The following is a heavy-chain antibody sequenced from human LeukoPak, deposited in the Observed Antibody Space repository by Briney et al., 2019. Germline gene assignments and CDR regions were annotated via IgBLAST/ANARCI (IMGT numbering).Heavy chain of an antibody. D-gene: IGHD4-11*01. J-gene: IGHJ5*02. Sequence: GTSLRLSCDTSGFTFSHFGMHWVRQARGKGLEWVAFIWSDATTASYANYVTGRFKIPTENFKTTVCLEMNSLRGEDTAVYYCAKDDQRGFDYSNSLEHWGEGSLV. V-gene: IGHV3-33*06. CDR3: AKDDQRGFDYSNSLEH. CDR2: IWSDATTA. CDR1: GFTFSHFG.